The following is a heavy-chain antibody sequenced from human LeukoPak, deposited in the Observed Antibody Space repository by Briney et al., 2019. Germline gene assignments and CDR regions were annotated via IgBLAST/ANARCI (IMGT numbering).Heavy chain of an antibody. CDR3: ARSEVAAAGGEFDP. V-gene: IGHV1-2*02. Sequence: ASVKVSCKASGYTFTGYYLHLVRQAPGQGLGWVGWINPNSGGTNYAQKFQGRVTMTRDTSIGTAYMELSRLRSDDTAVYYCARSEVAAAGGEFDPWGQGTLVTVSS. CDR2: INPNSGGT. J-gene: IGHJ5*02. CDR1: GYTFTGYY. D-gene: IGHD6-13*01.